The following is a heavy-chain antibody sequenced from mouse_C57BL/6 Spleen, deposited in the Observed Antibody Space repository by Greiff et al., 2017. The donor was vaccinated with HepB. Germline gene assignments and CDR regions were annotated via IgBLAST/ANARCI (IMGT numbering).Heavy chain of an antibody. CDR1: GYTFTSYW. CDR3: ARSIPYGNYLAWFAY. D-gene: IGHD2-1*01. CDR2: IDPSDSYT. V-gene: IGHV1-69*01. J-gene: IGHJ3*01. Sequence: VQLQQPGAELVMPGASVKLSCKASGYTFTSYWMHWVKQRPGQGLEWIGEIDPSDSYTNYNQKFKGKSTLTVDKSSSTAYMQLSSLTSEDSAVYYCARSIPYGNYLAWFAYWGQGTLVTVSA.